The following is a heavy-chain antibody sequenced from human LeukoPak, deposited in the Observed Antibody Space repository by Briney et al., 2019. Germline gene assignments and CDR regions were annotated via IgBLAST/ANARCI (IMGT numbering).Heavy chain of an antibody. D-gene: IGHD5-18*01. J-gene: IGHJ4*02. CDR2: IYSGGGT. Sequence: GGSLRLSCAASGFTVSRNYMNWVRQAPGKGLEWVSLIYSGGGTYYADSVKGRFTISRDNSKNTLYLQMNSLRAEDTAVYCCARGYNYGYDYWGQGTLVTVSS. V-gene: IGHV3-66*01. CDR1: GFTVSRNY. CDR3: ARGYNYGYDY.